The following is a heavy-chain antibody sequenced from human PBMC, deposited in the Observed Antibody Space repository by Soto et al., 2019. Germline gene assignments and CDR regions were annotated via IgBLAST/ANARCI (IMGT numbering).Heavy chain of an antibody. J-gene: IGHJ4*02. V-gene: IGHV3-21*06. Sequence: GGSLRLSCAASGFTFTRYSMNWVRQAPGKGLEWVSSIGSTTNYIYYGDSMKGRFTISRDNAKNSLYLEMNSLRAEDTAVYYCARESEDLTSNFDYWGQGTLVTVSS. CDR1: GFTFTRYS. CDR3: ARESEDLTSNFDY. CDR2: IGSTTNYI.